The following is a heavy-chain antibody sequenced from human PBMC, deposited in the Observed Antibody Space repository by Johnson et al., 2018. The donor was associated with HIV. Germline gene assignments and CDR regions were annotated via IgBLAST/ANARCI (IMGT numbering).Heavy chain of an antibody. CDR2: ISYGGTYK. V-gene: IGHV3-30*04. CDR1: GFTFSSYA. CDR3: AKERSWAFDI. Sequence: QMQLVESGGGVVQPGRSLRLSCAASGFTFSSYAMHWVRQAPGKGLEWVAVISYGGTYKYYADSVKGRFTISRDNSNNTLYLQMNSLRAEDTAVYYCAKERSWAFDIWGQGTMVTVS. D-gene: IGHD7-27*01. J-gene: IGHJ3*02.